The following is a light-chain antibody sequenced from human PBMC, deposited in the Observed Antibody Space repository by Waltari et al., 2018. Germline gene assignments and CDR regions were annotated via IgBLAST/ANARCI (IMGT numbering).Light chain of an antibody. CDR2: DTS. J-gene: IGLJ2*01. V-gene: IGLV7-46*01. Sequence: QVVVTQEPSLTVSPGGTVTLTCGSSTGAVTSGQFTYWFLQKPGQAPRTLVYDTSNKHSWTPARFSGSLLGGKAALTLSGAQPEDEAEYYCSVSYSGHVIFGGGTKLTVL. CDR3: SVSYSGHVI. CDR1: TGAVTSGQF.